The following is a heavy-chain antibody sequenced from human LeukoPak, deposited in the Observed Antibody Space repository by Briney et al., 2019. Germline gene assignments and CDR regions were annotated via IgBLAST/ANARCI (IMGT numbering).Heavy chain of an antibody. V-gene: IGHV3-7*04. CDR2: IKQDGSKK. CDR3: TRVGYIDEGIDY. D-gene: IGHD5-24*01. CDR1: GFIFRNYA. J-gene: IGHJ4*02. Sequence: GSLRLSCGASGFIFRNYAMTWVRQAPGKGLEWVANIKQDGSKKSYVDSVKGRFTISRDNAKNSLYLQMNSLRAEDTAIYYCTRVGYIDEGIDYWGQGTLVTVSS.